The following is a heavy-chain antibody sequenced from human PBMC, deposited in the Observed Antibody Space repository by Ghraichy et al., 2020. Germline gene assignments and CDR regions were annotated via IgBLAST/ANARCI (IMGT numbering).Heavy chain of an antibody. V-gene: IGHV3-74*01. Sequence: GGSLRLSCAASGFTFSSYWMNWVRQAPGKGLVWVSRINGDVTNIDYADSVKGRFTISRDNAKNTLYLQMNSLRAEDTAVYYCARMAYYDSSGYYGYLQHWGQGTLVTVSS. D-gene: IGHD3-22*01. CDR3: ARMAYYDSSGYYGYLQH. J-gene: IGHJ1*01. CDR2: INGDVTNI. CDR1: GFTFSSYW.